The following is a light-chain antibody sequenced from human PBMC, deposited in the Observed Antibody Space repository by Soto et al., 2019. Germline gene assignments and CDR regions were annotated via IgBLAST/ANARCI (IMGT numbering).Light chain of an antibody. Sequence: EIVMTQSPATLSVSPGERATLSCRASQSVSSNLAWYRQKPGQAPRLIIYGASTRATGIPARFSGSGSGTEFTLTISGLQSEDFAVYCCQQYNNWPPTFGQGTKGEIK. V-gene: IGKV3-15*01. CDR2: GAS. CDR1: QSVSSN. J-gene: IGKJ1*01. CDR3: QQYNNWPPT.